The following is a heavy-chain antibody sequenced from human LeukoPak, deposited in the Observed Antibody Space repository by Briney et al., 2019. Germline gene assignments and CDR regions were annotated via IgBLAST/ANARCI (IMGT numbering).Heavy chain of an antibody. D-gene: IGHD5-24*01. CDR1: GGTFSSYA. J-gene: IGHJ4*02. Sequence: SVKVSCKASGGTFSSYAISWVRQAPGQGPEWMGGIIPTFGTANYAQKFQGRVTITADESTSTAYMELSSLRSEDTAVYYCAREGRWLQLRYFDYWGQGTLVTVSS. V-gene: IGHV1-69*13. CDR3: AREGRWLQLRYFDY. CDR2: IIPTFGTA.